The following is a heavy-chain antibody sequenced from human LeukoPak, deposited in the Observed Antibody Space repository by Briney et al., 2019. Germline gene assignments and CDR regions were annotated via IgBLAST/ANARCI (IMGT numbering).Heavy chain of an antibody. Sequence: PSETLSLTCAVYGGSFSSYYWGWIRQPPGKGLEWIGSIYYSGSTYYNPSLKSRVTISVDTSKNQFSLKLSSVTAADTAVYYCARDNRELVGVFDYWGQGTLVTVSS. CDR3: ARDNRELVGVFDY. J-gene: IGHJ4*02. CDR1: GGSFSSYY. CDR2: IYYSGST. D-gene: IGHD3-3*01. V-gene: IGHV4-39*07.